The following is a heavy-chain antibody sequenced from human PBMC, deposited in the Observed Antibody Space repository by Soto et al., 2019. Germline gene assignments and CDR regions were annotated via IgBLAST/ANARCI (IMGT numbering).Heavy chain of an antibody. J-gene: IGHJ4*02. CDR2: ISGSGGST. D-gene: IGHD2-21*02. Sequence: GGSLRLSCAASGFTFSSYAMSWVRQAPGKGLEWVSAISGSGGSTYYADSVKGRFTISRDNSKNTLYLQMNSLRAEDTAVYYCAKCPLCGGDCYSVSQPMDYWGQGTLVTVSS. CDR1: GFTFSSYA. V-gene: IGHV3-23*01. CDR3: AKCPLCGGDCYSVSQPMDY.